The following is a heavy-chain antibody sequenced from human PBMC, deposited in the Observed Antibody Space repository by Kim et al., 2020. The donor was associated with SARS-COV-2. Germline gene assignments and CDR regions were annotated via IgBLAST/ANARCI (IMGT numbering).Heavy chain of an antibody. J-gene: IGHJ6*02. CDR3: AKGRGYCSGGSCKPHYYYYYGMDV. V-gene: IGHV3-23*01. D-gene: IGHD2-15*01. CDR2: ISGSGGST. Sequence: GGSLRLSCAASGFTFSSYAMSWVRQAPGKGLEWVSAISGSGGSTYYADSVKGRFTISRDNSKNTLYLQMNSLRAEDTAVYYCAKGRGYCSGGSCKPHYYYYYGMDVWGQGTTVTVSS. CDR1: GFTFSSYA.